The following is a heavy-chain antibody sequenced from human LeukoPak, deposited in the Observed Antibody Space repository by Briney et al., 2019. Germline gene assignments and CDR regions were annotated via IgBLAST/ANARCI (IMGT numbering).Heavy chain of an antibody. V-gene: IGHV3-43D*03. CDR2: ISWDGGGT. CDR1: GFTFDDYA. D-gene: IGHD3-10*01. J-gene: IGHJ4*02. Sequence: GGSLRLSCAASGFTFDDYAMHWVRQAPGRGLEWVSLISWDGGGTYYADTVKGRFTISRDNSKNSLYLQMNSLRADDTALYYCAKDMAAYYYASGNIDYWGQGTLVTVSS. CDR3: AKDMAAYYYASGNIDY.